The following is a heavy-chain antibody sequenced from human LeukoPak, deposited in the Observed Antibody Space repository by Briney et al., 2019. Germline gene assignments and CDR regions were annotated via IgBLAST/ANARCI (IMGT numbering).Heavy chain of an antibody. D-gene: IGHD2-15*01. V-gene: IGHV3-23*01. Sequence: GGSLRLSCAASGFTFSSYSMNWVRQAPGKGLEWVSGISGSDDNTFYADSVKGRFTISRDNSKNTLYLQMNSLRAEDTAVYYCAKDRVCSGGSCYFDYWGQGTLVTVSS. J-gene: IGHJ4*02. CDR2: ISGSDDNT. CDR3: AKDRVCSGGSCYFDY. CDR1: GFTFSSYS.